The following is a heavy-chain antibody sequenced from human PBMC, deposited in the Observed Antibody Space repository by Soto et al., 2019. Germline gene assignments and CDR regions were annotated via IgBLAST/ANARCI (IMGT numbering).Heavy chain of an antibody. CDR2: IHHSGST. D-gene: IGHD2-2*01. CDR3: ARVRQGCSSTSCYFDP. CDR1: GGSISSSNW. J-gene: IGHJ5*02. V-gene: IGHV4-4*02. Sequence: ASETLSLTCAVSGGSISSSNWWNWVRQPPGKGLEWIGEIHHSGSTNYNPSLKSRVTISVDKSKNQFSPKLNSVTAADTAVYYCARVRQGCSSTSCYFDPWGQGTLVTVSS.